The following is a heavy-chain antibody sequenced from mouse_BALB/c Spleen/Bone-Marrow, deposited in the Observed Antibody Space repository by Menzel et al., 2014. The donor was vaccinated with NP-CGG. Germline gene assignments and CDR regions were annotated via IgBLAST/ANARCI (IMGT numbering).Heavy chain of an antibody. CDR1: GFSLTSYG. V-gene: IGHV2-9*02. CDR3: ASPIYYDYPLFAY. D-gene: IGHD2-4*01. CDR2: IWAGGST. Sequence: QVQLQQSGPGLVAPSQSLSITCTVSGFSLTSYGVHWVRQPPGKGLEWLGVIWAGGSTNYNSALMSRLSISKDNSKSQVFLKMNSLQTDDIAMYYCASPIYYDYPLFAYWGQGTLVTVSA. J-gene: IGHJ3*01.